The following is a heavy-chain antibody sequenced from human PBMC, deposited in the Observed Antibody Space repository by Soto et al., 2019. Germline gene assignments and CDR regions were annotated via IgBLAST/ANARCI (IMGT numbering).Heavy chain of an antibody. J-gene: IGHJ4*02. CDR1: GYTFTYNL. CDR2: INPSGGTT. Sequence: ASVRVSCKASGYTFTYNLMHWVRQAPGQGLEWMGIINPSGGTTRAAQKFQGRVTMTRDTSTSTVYMELSSLRPEDTAVYYCARGPHIAVDHYKKYYFDYWGQGTLVTVSS. D-gene: IGHD2-15*01. CDR3: ARGPHIAVDHYKKYYFDY. V-gene: IGHV1-46*01.